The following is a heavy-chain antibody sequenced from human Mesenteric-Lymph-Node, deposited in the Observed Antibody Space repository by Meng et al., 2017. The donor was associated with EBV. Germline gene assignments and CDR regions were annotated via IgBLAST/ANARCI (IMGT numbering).Heavy chain of an antibody. D-gene: IGHD5-18*01. CDR3: ARDRLTAMVKGGWFEP. CDR2: TYYRSKWYN. J-gene: IGHJ5*02. CDR1: GDSVSSNSAA. V-gene: IGHV6-1*01. Sequence: QVQLQQSGPGLVXXXXXPPLTCXXXGDSVSSNSAAWNWIRQSPSRGLEWLGRTYYRSKWYNDYAVSVKSRITINPDTSKNQFSLQLNSVTPEDTAVYYCARDRLTAMVKGGWFEPWGQGTLVTVSS.